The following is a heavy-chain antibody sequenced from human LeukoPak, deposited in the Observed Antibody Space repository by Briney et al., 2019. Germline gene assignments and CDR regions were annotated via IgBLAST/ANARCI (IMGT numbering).Heavy chain of an antibody. D-gene: IGHD3-22*01. CDR3: ARDNYYDSRGTDAFDI. V-gene: IGHV4-38-2*02. Sequence: SETLSLTCTVSGYSISSGYYWGWIRQPPGKGLEWIGSIYHSGSTYYNPSLESRVTISVDTSKNQFSLKLSSVTAADTAVYYCARDNYYDSRGTDAFDIWGQGTMVTVPS. CDR2: IYHSGST. J-gene: IGHJ3*02. CDR1: GYSISSGYY.